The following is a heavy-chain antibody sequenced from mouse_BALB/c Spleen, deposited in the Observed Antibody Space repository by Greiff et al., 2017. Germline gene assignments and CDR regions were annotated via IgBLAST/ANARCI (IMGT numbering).Heavy chain of an antibody. CDR3: ARKMGYYAMDY. J-gene: IGHJ4*01. D-gene: IGHD2-3*01. Sequence: VQLQQSGAELARPGASVKLSCKASGYTFTSYWMQWVKQRPGQGLEWIGAIYPGDGDTRYTQKFKGKATLTADKSSSTAYMQLSSLASEDSAVYYCARKMGYYAMDYWGQGTSVTVSS. V-gene: IGHV1-87*01. CDR1: GYTFTSYW. CDR2: IYPGDGDT.